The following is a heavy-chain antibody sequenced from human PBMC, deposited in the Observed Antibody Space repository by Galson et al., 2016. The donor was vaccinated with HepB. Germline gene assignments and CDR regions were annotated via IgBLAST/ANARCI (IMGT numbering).Heavy chain of an antibody. D-gene: IGHD4-17*01. Sequence: SVKVSCKASGYSFTSYTFSWMRQAPGQGLEWMGWISAYNGNTKYAQKFQDRVTMTTDTWTNTSYMELRSLRSDDTAVYYCARDPTVIYGDYANIGGSDYWGQGTLVTVSP. CDR3: ARDPTVIYGDYANIGGSDY. V-gene: IGHV1-18*01. J-gene: IGHJ4*02. CDR2: ISAYNGNT. CDR1: GYSFTSYT.